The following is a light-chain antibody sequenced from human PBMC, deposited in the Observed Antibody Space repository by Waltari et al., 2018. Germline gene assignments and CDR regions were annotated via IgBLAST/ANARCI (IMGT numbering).Light chain of an antibody. CDR2: KTS. J-gene: IGKJ4*01. CDR1: QSISKL. V-gene: IGKV1-39*01. Sequence: DIQMTQSPSSLSASVGDRVIIPCRASQSISKLLNWFQQKPGKAPKILIYKTSTLQTGVPSRFSASGSGAHFTLTISNLQPEDFGTYYCHQSDDVPLTFGGGTKLEI. CDR3: HQSDDVPLT.